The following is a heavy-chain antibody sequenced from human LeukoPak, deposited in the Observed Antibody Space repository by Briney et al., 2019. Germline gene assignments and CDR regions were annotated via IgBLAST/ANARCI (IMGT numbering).Heavy chain of an antibody. Sequence: GGTLRLSCAASGFTFSSYGMSWVRQAPGKGLEWVSAISGSGGSTYYADSVKGRFTISRDNSKNTLYLQMHSLRAEDTAVYYCAKRVSSGYYDYWYFDLWGRGTLVTVSS. CDR3: AKRVSSGYYDYWYFDL. J-gene: IGHJ2*01. CDR2: ISGSGGST. CDR1: GFTFSSYG. D-gene: IGHD3-22*01. V-gene: IGHV3-23*01.